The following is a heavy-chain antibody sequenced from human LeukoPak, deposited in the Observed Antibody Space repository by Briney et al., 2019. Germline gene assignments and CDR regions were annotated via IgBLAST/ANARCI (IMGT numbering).Heavy chain of an antibody. CDR1: GYTFTSYA. CDR2: INTITGNP. V-gene: IGHV7-4-1*02. D-gene: IGHD3-10*01. Sequence: GASVKVSCKASGYTFTSYAMNWVRQSPGHRLEWLGWINTITGNPTYAQGVIGRFAFSLDTSVSTAYLQISSLKAEDTAVYYCASHGAGSYYIFDLWGRGTLVTVSS. CDR3: ASHGAGSYYIFDL. J-gene: IGHJ2*01.